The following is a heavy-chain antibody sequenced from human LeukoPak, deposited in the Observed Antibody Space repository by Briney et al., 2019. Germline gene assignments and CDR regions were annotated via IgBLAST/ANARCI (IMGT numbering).Heavy chain of an antibody. CDR3: ASCSGGSCYSGGRY. Sequence: GGSLRLSCAASGFTFSNYAMSWVRQAPGKGLEWVSAISGSGGSTYYADSVKGRFTISRDNSKNTLYLQMNSLRAEDTAVYYCASCSGGSCYSGGRYWGQGTLVTVSS. CDR1: GFTFSNYA. D-gene: IGHD2-15*01. J-gene: IGHJ4*02. CDR2: ISGSGGST. V-gene: IGHV3-23*01.